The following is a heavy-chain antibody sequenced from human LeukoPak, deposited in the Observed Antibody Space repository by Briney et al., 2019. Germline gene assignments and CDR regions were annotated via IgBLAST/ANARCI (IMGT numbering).Heavy chain of an antibody. V-gene: IGHV3-30*18. D-gene: IGHD3-10*01. CDR3: AKDFDYYGSGPLED. CDR2: ISYDGSNE. CDR1: GFTFSSYG. J-gene: IGHJ4*02. Sequence: GGSLRLSCAASGFTFSSYGMHWVRQAPGKGLEWVAVISYDGSNEYYADSVKGRFTISRDNSKNTLYLQMNSLRAEDTAVYYCAKDFDYYGSGPLEDWGQGTLVTVSS.